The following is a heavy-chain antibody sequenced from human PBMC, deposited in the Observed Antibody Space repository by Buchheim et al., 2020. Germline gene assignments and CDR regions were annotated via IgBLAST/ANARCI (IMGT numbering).Heavy chain of an antibody. V-gene: IGHV3-13*01. CDR2: IGTSDDT. D-gene: IGHD1-26*01. CDR3: AREYYSRYGMDV. J-gene: IGHJ6*02. Sequence: EVQLVESGGGLVQPGGSLRLSCAASGFSFSAYDMHWVRQAPGKGLELVATIGTSDDTYYPASVAGRFIISRENAKNSLYLQMNSLRDGYTAVYYCAREYYSRYGMDVWGQGTT. CDR1: GFSFSAYD.